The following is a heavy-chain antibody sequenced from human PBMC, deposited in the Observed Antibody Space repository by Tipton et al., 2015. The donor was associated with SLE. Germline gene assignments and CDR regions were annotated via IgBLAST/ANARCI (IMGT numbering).Heavy chain of an antibody. CDR3: ARLGVIARGEGTIDY. Sequence: TLSLTCTVSGGSISRSSYYWGWIRQPPGKGLGWIGRIYYSGSTYYNPSLKSRDTIAVDTSKHQFSLKLRSVTAADTAVYYCARLGVIARGEGTIDYWGQGTLVTVSS. J-gene: IGHJ4*02. CDR1: GGSISRSSYY. V-gene: IGHV4-39*01. D-gene: IGHD1-26*01. CDR2: IYYSGST.